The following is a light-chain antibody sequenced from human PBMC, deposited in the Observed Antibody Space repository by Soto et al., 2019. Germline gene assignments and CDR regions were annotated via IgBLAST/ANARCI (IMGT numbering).Light chain of an antibody. CDR1: QSISSY. CDR3: QQSDSTRWT. V-gene: IGKV1-39*01. Sequence: DIQMTQSPSSLSASVGDRVTITCRASQSISSYLNWYQQKPGKAPKLLIYAASSLQSGGPSRFSGSGTGADFILTIRSLQLEDFATYYCQQSDSTRWTFGQGTQVEVK. J-gene: IGKJ1*01. CDR2: AAS.